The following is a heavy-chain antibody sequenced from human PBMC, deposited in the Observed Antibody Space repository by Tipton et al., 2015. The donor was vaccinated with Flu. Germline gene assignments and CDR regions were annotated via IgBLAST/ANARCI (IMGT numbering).Heavy chain of an antibody. CDR1: GFTFDDYG. Sequence: SLRLSCAASGFTFDDYGMSWVRQAPGKGLEWVSGINWNGGTTGYADSVKGRFIISRDNAKNSLSLQMSSLRAEDTALYFCARDRTRLASPLDYWGQGTLVTVSS. CDR3: ARDRTRLASPLDY. CDR2: INWNGGTT. V-gene: IGHV3-20*04. D-gene: IGHD3-16*01. J-gene: IGHJ4*02.